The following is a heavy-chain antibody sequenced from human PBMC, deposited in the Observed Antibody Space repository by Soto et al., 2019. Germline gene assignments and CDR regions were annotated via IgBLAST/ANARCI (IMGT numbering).Heavy chain of an antibody. CDR2: IIPIFGTA. J-gene: IGHJ6*02. V-gene: IGHV1-69*01. D-gene: IGHD2-2*02. CDR3: AERGCSSTSCYTDYYYYGMDV. CDR1: GGTFSSYA. Sequence: QVQLVQSGAEVKKPGSSVKVSCKASGGTFSSYAISWVRQAPGQGLEWMGGIIPIFGTANYAQKFQGKVTITEDESTSTAYMELSSLRSEDKAVYYCAERGCSSTSCYTDYYYYGMDVWGQGTTVTVSS.